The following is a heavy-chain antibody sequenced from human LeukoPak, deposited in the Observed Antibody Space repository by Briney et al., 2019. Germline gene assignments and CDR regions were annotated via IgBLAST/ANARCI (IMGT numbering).Heavy chain of an antibody. V-gene: IGHV1-2*02. Sequence: GASVKVSCKASGYTFTGYYMHWVRQAPGQGLEWMGWINPNSGGTNYAQKFQGRVTMTRDTSISTAYMELSRLRSDDTAVYYCARQSGVGSSWYRTSRYNWFDPWGQGTLVTVSS. CDR3: ARQSGVGSSWYRTSRYNWFDP. D-gene: IGHD6-13*01. CDR1: GYTFTGYY. J-gene: IGHJ5*02. CDR2: INPNSGGT.